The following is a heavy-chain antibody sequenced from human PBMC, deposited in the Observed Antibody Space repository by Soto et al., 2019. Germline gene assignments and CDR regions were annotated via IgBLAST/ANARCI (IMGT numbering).Heavy chain of an antibody. CDR1: GYTFTSYA. D-gene: IGHD7-27*01. J-gene: IGHJ6*02. CDR2: INAGNGNT. V-gene: IGHV1-3*01. Sequence: ASVKVSCKASGYTFTSYAMHWVRQAPGQRLEWMGWINAGNGNTKYSQKFQGRVTITRDTSASTAYMELSSLRSEDTAVYYCARENVGNYYYYYGMDVCGQGTTVTVSS. CDR3: ARENVGNYYYYYGMDV.